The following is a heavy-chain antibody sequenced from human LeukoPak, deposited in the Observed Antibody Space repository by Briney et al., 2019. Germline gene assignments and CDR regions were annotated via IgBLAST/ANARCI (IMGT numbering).Heavy chain of an antibody. V-gene: IGHV4-38-2*02. CDR2: IYHSGST. Sequence: PSETLSLTCTVSGYSISSGYYWGWIRQPPGKGLEWIGSIYHSGSTYYNPSLKSRVTISVDTSKNQFSLKLSSVTAADTAVYYCARGFNEYYYGSGYYYYYMDVWGKGTTVTISS. J-gene: IGHJ6*03. CDR1: GYSISSGYY. CDR3: ARGFNEYYYGSGYYYYYMDV. D-gene: IGHD3-10*01.